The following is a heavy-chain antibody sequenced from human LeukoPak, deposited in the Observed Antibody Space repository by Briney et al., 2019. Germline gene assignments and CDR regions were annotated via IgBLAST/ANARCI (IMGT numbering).Heavy chain of an antibody. D-gene: IGHD3-22*01. CDR2: MNPNSGNT. J-gene: IGHJ4*02. CDR3: ARDERYDSSGYPFDY. V-gene: IGHV1-8*01. Sequence: ASVKVSCKASGYTFTSYDINWVRQATGQGLEWMGWMNPNSGNTGYAQKFQGRLTMTRDTSINTAYMELSRLRSADTAVYYCARDERYDSSGYPFDYWGQGTLVTVSS. CDR1: GYTFTSYD.